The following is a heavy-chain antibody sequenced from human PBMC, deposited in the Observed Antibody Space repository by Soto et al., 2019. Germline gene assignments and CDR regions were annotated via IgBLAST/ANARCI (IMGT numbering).Heavy chain of an antibody. V-gene: IGHV3-48*03. CDR1: GFIFSNYE. CDR3: ARSFPRFTAPDS. CDR2: ISPTGNKI. D-gene: IGHD2-21*02. Sequence: EVQLVESGGGLVQPGGSLRLSCAASGFIFSNYEMNWDRQAPGKGLQWVSFISPTGNKIYYGESVKGRFTISRDNAKNSVFLQMNSLTAEDTAVYFCARSFPRFTAPDSWGQGTLVTVAS. J-gene: IGHJ5*01.